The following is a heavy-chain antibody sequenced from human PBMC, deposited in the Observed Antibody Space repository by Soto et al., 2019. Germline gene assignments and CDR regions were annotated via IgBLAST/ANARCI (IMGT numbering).Heavy chain of an antibody. D-gene: IGHD3-10*01. V-gene: IGHV3-74*01. J-gene: IGHJ4*02. CDR2: IKTDGSST. CDR3: AKRGVDTFGLSY. Sequence: VQLVDSGGGLVQPGGSLRLSCAVCGFTFSSFWMHWVRQAPGEGLVWVSRIKTDGSSTSYADSVKGRFTISRDNAKNTLYLQMNSLRVEDTAMYYCAKRGVDTFGLSYWGQGTLVTVSS. CDR1: GFTFSSFW.